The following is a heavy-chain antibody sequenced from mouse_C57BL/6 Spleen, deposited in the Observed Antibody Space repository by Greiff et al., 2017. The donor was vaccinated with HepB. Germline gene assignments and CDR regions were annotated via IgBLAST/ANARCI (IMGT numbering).Heavy chain of an antibody. CDR2: INPSSGYT. CDR3: ARPLLLDYAMDY. D-gene: IGHD1-1*01. CDR1: GYTFTSYW. Sequence: VQLQQSGAELAKPGASVKLSCKASGYTFTSYWMHWVKQRPGQGLEWIGYINPSSGYTKYNQKFKVKATLTADKSSSTAYMQLSSLTYEDSAVYYCARPLLLDYAMDYWGQGTSVTVSS. J-gene: IGHJ4*01. V-gene: IGHV1-7*01.